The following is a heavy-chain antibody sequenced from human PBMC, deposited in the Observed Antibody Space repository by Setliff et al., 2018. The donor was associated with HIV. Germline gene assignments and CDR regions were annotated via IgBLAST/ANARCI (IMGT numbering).Heavy chain of an antibody. Sequence: KASETLSLTCTVSGGSTSNYHWSWIRQPAGKGLEWIGRSYISGSTNYNPSLKSRVTMSVDTSKNQFSLKLSSVTAADTAVYYCARDHSGYDPDAFDIWGQGTMVTVSS. V-gene: IGHV4-4*07. CDR2: SYISGST. D-gene: IGHD5-12*01. J-gene: IGHJ3*02. CDR3: ARDHSGYDPDAFDI. CDR1: GGSTSNYH.